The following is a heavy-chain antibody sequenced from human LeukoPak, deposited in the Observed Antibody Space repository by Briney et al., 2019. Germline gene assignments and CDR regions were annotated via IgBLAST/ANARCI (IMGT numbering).Heavy chain of an antibody. CDR3: ARGRLLYSSGWPFDY. CDR2: IYYSGST. Sequence: SETLSLTCTVSGGSISSYYWSWIRQPPGKGLEWIGYIYYSGSTNYNPSLKSRVTISVDTSKNQFSLKLSSVTAADTAVYYCARGRLLYSSGWPFDYWGQGTLATVSS. J-gene: IGHJ4*02. D-gene: IGHD6-19*01. V-gene: IGHV4-59*01. CDR1: GGSISSYY.